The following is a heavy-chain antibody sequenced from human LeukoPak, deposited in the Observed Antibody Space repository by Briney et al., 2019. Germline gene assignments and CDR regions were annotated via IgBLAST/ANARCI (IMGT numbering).Heavy chain of an antibody. CDR1: GFTFSSYT. CDR2: ISSSSTYI. Sequence: GGSLRLSCAASGFTFSSYTMNWVRQAPGKGLELVSSISSSSTYINYADSVKGRFTISRDNAKNSLYLQMNSLRAEDTAVYYCAKGYGSGSYYIGGWGQGTLVTVSS. CDR3: AKGYGSGSYYIGG. D-gene: IGHD3-10*01. V-gene: IGHV3-21*01. J-gene: IGHJ4*02.